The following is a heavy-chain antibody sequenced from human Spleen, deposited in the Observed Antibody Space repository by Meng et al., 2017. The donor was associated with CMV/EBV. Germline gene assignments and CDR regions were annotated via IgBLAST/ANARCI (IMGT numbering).Heavy chain of an antibody. Sequence: GESLKISCAASGFTFSSYWMSWVRQAPGKGLEWVANIKQDGSEKYYVDSVKGRFTISRDNAKNSLYLQMNSLRAEDTAVYYCAREVGDIVVVPAAIWTYYYGMDVWGQGTTVTVSS. D-gene: IGHD2-2*02. J-gene: IGHJ6*02. CDR1: GFTFSSYW. CDR3: AREVGDIVVVPAAIWTYYYGMDV. V-gene: IGHV3-7*01. CDR2: IKQDGSEK.